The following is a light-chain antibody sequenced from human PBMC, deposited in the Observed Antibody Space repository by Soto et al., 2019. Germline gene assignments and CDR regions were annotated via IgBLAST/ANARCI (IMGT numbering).Light chain of an antibody. CDR3: AVWDDSLNGPV. J-gene: IGLJ3*02. CDR2: SNN. Sequence: QSVLTQPPSASGTPGQRGTISCAGSSYNVGSNTVNWYQQLPGTAPKLLIYSNNQRPSGVPDRFSGSKSGTSASLAISGLQSEDEADYYCAVWDDSLNGPVFGGGTKLTVL. CDR1: SYNVGSNT. V-gene: IGLV1-44*01.